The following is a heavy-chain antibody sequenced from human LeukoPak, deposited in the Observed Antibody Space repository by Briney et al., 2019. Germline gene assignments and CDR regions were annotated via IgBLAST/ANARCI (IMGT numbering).Heavy chain of an antibody. CDR3: AITPPWYFDL. CDR2: IYTSGST. J-gene: IGHJ2*01. V-gene: IGHV4-4*07. CDR1: GFSISSYY. Sequence: SETLCLTCTVSGFSISSYYLSWIRQPAGKGLEWIGRIYTSGSTNYNPAPKSRGTMSVGAYKNQFSLQLSTVTCADTAVYYCAITPPWYFDLWGRGTLVTVSS.